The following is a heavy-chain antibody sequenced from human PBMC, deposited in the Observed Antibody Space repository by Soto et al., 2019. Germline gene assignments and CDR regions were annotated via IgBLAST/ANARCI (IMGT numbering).Heavy chain of an antibody. CDR1: GFTFDDYA. D-gene: IGHD4-17*01. V-gene: IGHV3-9*01. Sequence: EVQLVESGGGLVQPGRSLRLSCAASGFTFDDYAMHWVRQAPGKGLEWVSGISWNSGSIGYADSVKGRFTISRDNAKNSLYLQMNRLRAEDTALYYCAKMGLDYGDYGYFDYWGQGTLVTVSS. J-gene: IGHJ4*02. CDR3: AKMGLDYGDYGYFDY. CDR2: ISWNSGSI.